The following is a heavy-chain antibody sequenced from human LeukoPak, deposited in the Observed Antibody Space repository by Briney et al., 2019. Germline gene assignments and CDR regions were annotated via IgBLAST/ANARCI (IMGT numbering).Heavy chain of an antibody. CDR3: AIQEYCSSTSCYNPFGYYYYYMDV. CDR1: GGTFSSYA. Sequence: SVKVSCKASGGTFSSYAISWVRQAPGQGLEWMGGIIPIFGTANYAQKFQGRVTITTDESTSTAYMELSSLRSEHTAVYYCAIQEYCSSTSCYNPFGYYYYYMDVWGKGTTVTVSS. CDR2: IIPIFGTA. J-gene: IGHJ6*03. V-gene: IGHV1-69*05. D-gene: IGHD2-2*01.